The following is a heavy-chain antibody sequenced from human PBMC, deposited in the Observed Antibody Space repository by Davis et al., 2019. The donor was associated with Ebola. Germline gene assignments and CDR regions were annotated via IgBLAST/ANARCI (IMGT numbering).Heavy chain of an antibody. V-gene: IGHV3-23*01. Sequence: GGSLRLSCTDSVITFSSYAMTWVRQAPGQGLEWVSAISGSGGSTYYADSVKGRFTISRDNARNSLYLQMHNVRAEDTAVYYCARAGDHYDSSGYYYGYWGQGTLVTVSS. CDR1: VITFSSYA. CDR2: ISGSGGST. J-gene: IGHJ4*02. CDR3: ARAGDHYDSSGYYYGY. D-gene: IGHD3-22*01.